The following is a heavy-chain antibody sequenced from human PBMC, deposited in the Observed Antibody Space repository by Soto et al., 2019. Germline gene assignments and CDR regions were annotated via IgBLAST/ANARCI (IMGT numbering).Heavy chain of an antibody. J-gene: IGHJ4*02. Sequence: QVQLQQWGAGLLKPSETLSLTCAVYGGSFSGYYWSWIRQPPGKGLEWIGEINHSGSTNYNPSLKSRVTISVDTSKNQFSLKLSSVTAADTAVYYCARGFMHYDIFTGFWFDYWGQGTLVTVSS. D-gene: IGHD3-9*01. CDR1: GGSFSGYY. V-gene: IGHV4-34*01. CDR2: INHSGST. CDR3: ARGFMHYDIFTGFWFDY.